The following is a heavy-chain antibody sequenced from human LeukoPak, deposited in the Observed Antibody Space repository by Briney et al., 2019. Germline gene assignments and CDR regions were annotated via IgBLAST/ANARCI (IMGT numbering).Heavy chain of an antibody. Sequence: GGSLRLTCAASGFTLSGYSMNWVRQAPGKELEWVSHISISGTIYYADSVKGRFTISRDNAKYSLYLQMNSTRAEDTAVYYCSTAKFDYWGQGTLVTVSS. V-gene: IGHV3-48*01. CDR1: GFTLSGYS. CDR2: ISISGTI. CDR3: STAKFDY. J-gene: IGHJ4*02.